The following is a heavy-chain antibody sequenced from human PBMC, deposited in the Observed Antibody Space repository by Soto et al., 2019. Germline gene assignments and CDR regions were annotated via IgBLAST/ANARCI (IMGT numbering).Heavy chain of an antibody. CDR2: IYYSGST. CDR3: ARDGGGYVRAGYNYGLDV. J-gene: IGHJ6*02. Sequence: PSETLSLTCTVSVVSIRSGDYYCSWIRQPPWKGLEWIGYIYYSGSTCYHPSLQSRVTILVDTSNNQFSLRLTSVTAEDTAVYYCARDGGGYVRAGYNYGLDVWGQGTTVTVSS. D-gene: IGHD5-12*01. V-gene: IGHV4-30-4*01. CDR1: VVSIRSGDYY.